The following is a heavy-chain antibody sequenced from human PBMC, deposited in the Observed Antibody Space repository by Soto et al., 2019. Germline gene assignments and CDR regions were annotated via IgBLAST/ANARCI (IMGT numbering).Heavy chain of an antibody. CDR1: GGSFSGYY. CDR2: INHSGST. Sequence: SETLSLTCAVYGGSFSGYYWSWIRQPPGKGLEWIGEINHSGSTNYNPSLKSRVTISVDTSKNQFSLKLSSVTAADTAVYYCARAQPGYDILTGSGYQRNYYYYMDVWGKGTTVTVSS. V-gene: IGHV4-34*01. CDR3: ARAQPGYDILTGSGYQRNYYYYMDV. D-gene: IGHD3-9*01. J-gene: IGHJ6*03.